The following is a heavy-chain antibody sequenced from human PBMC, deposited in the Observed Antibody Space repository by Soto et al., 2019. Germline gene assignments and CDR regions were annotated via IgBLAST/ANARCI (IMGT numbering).Heavy chain of an antibody. J-gene: IGHJ5*01. D-gene: IGHD3-16*01. CDR2: ISYDGSDK. V-gene: IGHV3-30*18. CDR1: RFPFTSYG. Sequence: GGSLRLSCAVPRFPFTSYGMPWVRQAPGKGLEWVAVISYDGSDKYYGDSVKGRFTISRDDSKNTLYLQMNSLRVEDTAIYYCAKTSGYDYVWGSSGLDSWGQGTLVTVSS. CDR3: AKTSGYDYVWGSSGLDS.